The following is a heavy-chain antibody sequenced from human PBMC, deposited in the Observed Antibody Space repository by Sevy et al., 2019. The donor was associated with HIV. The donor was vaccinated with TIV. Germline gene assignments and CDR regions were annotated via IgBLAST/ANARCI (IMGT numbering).Heavy chain of an antibody. CDR2: ISSSSSYT. V-gene: IGHV3-21*01. Sequence: GGSLRLSCAASGFTFSSYSMNWVRQAPGKGLEWVSSISSSSSYTYYADSVKGRFTISRDNAKNSLYLQMNSLRAEDTAGYYCARDLGYSYGFDYWGQGTLVTVSS. J-gene: IGHJ4*02. CDR1: GFTFSSYS. D-gene: IGHD5-18*01. CDR3: ARDLGYSYGFDY.